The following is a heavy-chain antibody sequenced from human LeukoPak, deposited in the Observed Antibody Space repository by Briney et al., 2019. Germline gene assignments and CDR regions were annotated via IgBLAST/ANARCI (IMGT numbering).Heavy chain of an antibody. D-gene: IGHD3-22*01. J-gene: IGHJ4*02. Sequence: SVKVSCKASGGTLSSYAISWVRQAPGQGLEWMGRIIPIFGTANYAQKFQGRVTITTDESTSTAYMELSSLRSEDTAVYYCARDGGYYYDSSGYYAYYFDYWGQGTLVTVSS. CDR1: GGTLSSYA. V-gene: IGHV1-69*05. CDR2: IIPIFGTA. CDR3: ARDGGYYYDSSGYYAYYFDY.